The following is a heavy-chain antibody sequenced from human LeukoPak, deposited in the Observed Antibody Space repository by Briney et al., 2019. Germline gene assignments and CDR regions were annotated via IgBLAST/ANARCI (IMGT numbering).Heavy chain of an antibody. CDR1: RFTLSGYW. J-gene: IGHJ6*03. CDR3: ARGGSGRKYYYMDV. V-gene: IGHV3-7*04. CDR2: IYRDGSEK. D-gene: IGHD1-26*01. Sequence: GGSLRLSCAASRFTLSGYWMSWVRQAPGKGLEWVANIYRDGSEKYYVDSVKGRFTISRDNTKNSLYLQMNSLGVDDTAVYYCARGGSGRKYYYMDVWGKGTTVTVSS.